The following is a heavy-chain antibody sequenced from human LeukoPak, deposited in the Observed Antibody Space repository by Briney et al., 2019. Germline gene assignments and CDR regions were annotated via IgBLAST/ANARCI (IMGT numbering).Heavy chain of an antibody. CDR3: ARDLSCTNGVCYHTAMVKGWFDP. Sequence: ASVKVSCKASGGTFISYAISWVRQAPGQGLEWMGGIIPIFGTANYAQKFQGRVTITTDESTSTAYMELSSLRSEDTAVYYCARDLSCTNGVCYHTAMVKGWFDPWGQGTLVTVSS. V-gene: IGHV1-69*05. J-gene: IGHJ5*02. CDR1: GGTFISYA. D-gene: IGHD2-8*01. CDR2: IIPIFGTA.